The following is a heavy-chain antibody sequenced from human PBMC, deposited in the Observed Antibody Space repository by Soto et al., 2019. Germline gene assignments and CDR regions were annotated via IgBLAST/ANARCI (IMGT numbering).Heavy chain of an antibody. Sequence: LRLSCAASGFTFDDYAMHWVRQVPGKGLEWVSGINWNSGSIGYEDSVKGRFAISRDNAKNSLHLQMNSLSAEDTAFYYCVKDESINWYSGHFRHWGQGTLVTVSS. D-gene: IGHD6-13*01. CDR2: INWNSGSI. V-gene: IGHV3-9*01. CDR3: VKDESINWYSGHFRH. J-gene: IGHJ1*01. CDR1: GFTFDDYA.